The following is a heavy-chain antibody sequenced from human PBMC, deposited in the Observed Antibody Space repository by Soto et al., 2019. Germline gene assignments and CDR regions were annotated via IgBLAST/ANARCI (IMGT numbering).Heavy chain of an antibody. CDR3: ARGITMFGIHIVGWYFDL. CDR1: GFIFSNFA. D-gene: IGHD2-15*01. CDR2: INAGNGNT. Sequence: QVQLVQSGDEVKKPGASVKVSCKASGFIFSNFALHCVRQAPGQSPDWLGWINAGNGNTKYSERVQARVTITRDTCESTAHMEVSGLRSDDTAVYYCARGITMFGIHIVGWYFDLWGRGNMVTVAS. J-gene: IGHJ2*01. V-gene: IGHV1-3*01.